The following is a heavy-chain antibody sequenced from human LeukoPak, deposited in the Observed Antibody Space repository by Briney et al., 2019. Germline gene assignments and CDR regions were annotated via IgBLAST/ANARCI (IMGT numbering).Heavy chain of an antibody. V-gene: IGHV4-39*01. J-gene: IGHJ5*02. CDR3: ARRPRAGWFDP. CDR1: GGSISSNSYY. CDR2: IYYSGST. Sequence: SETLSLTCAVSGGSISSNSYYWGWIRQPTGKGQEWIGSIYYSGSTYYNPSLKSRVTISVDTSKNQFSLKLRSVTAADTAVYYCARRPRAGWFDPWGQGTLVTVSS.